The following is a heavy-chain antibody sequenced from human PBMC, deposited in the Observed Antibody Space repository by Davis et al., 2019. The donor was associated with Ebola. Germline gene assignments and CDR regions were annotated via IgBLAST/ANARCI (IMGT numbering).Heavy chain of an antibody. Sequence: GRFTISRDNSKNTLYLQMNSLRAEDTAVYYCARGDYHYYYYYGMDVWGQGTTVTVSS. D-gene: IGHD4-17*01. CDR3: ARGDYHYYYYYGMDV. J-gene: IGHJ6*02. V-gene: IGHV3-30*01.